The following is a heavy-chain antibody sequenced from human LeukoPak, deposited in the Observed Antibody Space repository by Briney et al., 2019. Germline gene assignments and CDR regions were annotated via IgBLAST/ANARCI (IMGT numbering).Heavy chain of an antibody. D-gene: IGHD4-17*01. Sequence: SVQVSCKASGGSFSMSAISWVRQAPGQGLEWMGRIIPILGIANYAQKFQGRVTITADKSTSTAYMELSSLRSEDTAVYYCANITSGDSDYWGQGTLVTVSS. V-gene: IGHV1-69*04. CDR1: GGSFSMSA. CDR3: ANITSGDSDY. CDR2: IIPILGIA. J-gene: IGHJ4*02.